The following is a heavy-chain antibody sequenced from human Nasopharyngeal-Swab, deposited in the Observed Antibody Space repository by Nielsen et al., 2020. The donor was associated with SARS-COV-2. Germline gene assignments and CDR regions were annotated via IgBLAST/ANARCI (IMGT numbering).Heavy chain of an antibody. CDR1: GFTFSSYS. CDR2: ISSSSSYI. CDR3: ARDLSSSSRVFDY. J-gene: IGHJ4*02. V-gene: IGHV3-21*01. Sequence: GGSLRLSCAASGFTFSSYSMNWVRQAPGKGLEWVSSISSSSSYIYYADSVKGRFTISRDNAKNSLYLQMNSLRAEDTAVYYCARDLSSSSRVFDYWGQGTLATVSS. D-gene: IGHD6-13*01.